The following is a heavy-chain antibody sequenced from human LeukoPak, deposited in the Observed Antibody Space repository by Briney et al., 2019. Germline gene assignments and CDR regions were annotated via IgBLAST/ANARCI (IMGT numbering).Heavy chain of an antibody. V-gene: IGHV4-39*01. D-gene: IGHD3-22*01. Sequence: SETLSLTCTVSGGSISSSSYYWGWIRQPPGKGLEWIGSIYYSGSTYYNPSLKSRVTISVDTSKNQFSLKLSSVTAADTAVYYCARQWGYYDSSGYLVYHFDYWGQGTLVTVSS. J-gene: IGHJ4*02. CDR2: IYYSGST. CDR1: GGSISSSSYY. CDR3: ARQWGYYDSSGYLVYHFDY.